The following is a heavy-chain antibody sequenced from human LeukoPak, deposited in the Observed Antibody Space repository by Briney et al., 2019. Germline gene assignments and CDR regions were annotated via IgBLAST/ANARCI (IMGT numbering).Heavy chain of an antibody. Sequence: GGSLRLSCAVSGFIVSDNYMSWVRQAPGKGLEWVSVIYSGGSTFYADSVKGRFTISRDNSKNTLYLQMNSLRAEDTAVYYCARVNRAMTAVYYYYMDVWGKGTTVTVSS. J-gene: IGHJ6*03. CDR1: GFIVSDNY. CDR2: IYSGGST. CDR3: ARVNRAMTAVYYYYMDV. D-gene: IGHD5-18*01. V-gene: IGHV3-53*01.